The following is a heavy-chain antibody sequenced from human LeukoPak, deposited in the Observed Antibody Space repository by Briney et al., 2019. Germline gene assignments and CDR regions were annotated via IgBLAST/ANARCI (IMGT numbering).Heavy chain of an antibody. CDR3: VTAVFDY. J-gene: IGHJ4*02. CDR1: ALTFTDYG. Sequence: GGSLTLSCIASALTFTDYGVQWVRQAPGKGLEWLAFIRSDGTKIVYEESLKGRFTISRDNSKNTLYLQMNSLRGGDSAVYYCVTAVFDYWGQGTLVTVSS. CDR2: IRSDGTKI. V-gene: IGHV3-30*02.